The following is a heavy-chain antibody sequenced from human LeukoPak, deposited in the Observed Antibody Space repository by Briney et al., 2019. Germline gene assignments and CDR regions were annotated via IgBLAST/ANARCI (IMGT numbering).Heavy chain of an antibody. CDR3: ARGGGLDV. J-gene: IGHJ6*02. CDR2: INHNGNVN. D-gene: IGHD3-16*01. CDR1: GYTFSPYW. V-gene: IGHV3-7*03. Sequence: VQPGGSLRLSCVASGYTFSPYWMSWVRQAPGKGLEWVASINHNGNVNYYVDSVKGRFTISRDNAKNSLYLQMSNLRAEDTAVYFCARGGGLDVWGQGATVTVSS.